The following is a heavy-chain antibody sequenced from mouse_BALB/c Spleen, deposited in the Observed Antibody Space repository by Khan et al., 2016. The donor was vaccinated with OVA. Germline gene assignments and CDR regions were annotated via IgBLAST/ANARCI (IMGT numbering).Heavy chain of an antibody. CDR3: ARHNYGPFAY. V-gene: IGHV5-6*01. Sequence: EVELVESGGDLVKPGGSLKLSCAASGFTFSTYAMSWVRQTPDKRLEWVATINTGGDYIYYPDSVKGRFTIYRDNAKHTLYLQSRSLRSEDTARYYCARHNYGPFAYGGQGTLSTVSA. J-gene: IGHJ3*01. CDR2: INTGGDYI. CDR1: GFTFSTYA. D-gene: IGHD1-1*01.